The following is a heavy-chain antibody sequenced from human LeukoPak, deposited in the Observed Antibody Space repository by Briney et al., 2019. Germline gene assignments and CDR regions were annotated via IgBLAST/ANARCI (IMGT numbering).Heavy chain of an antibody. CDR3: AKIVMVWGLSPVPAAGNDAFDI. J-gene: IGHJ3*02. D-gene: IGHD2-2*01. V-gene: IGHV3-30*02. CDR1: GFTFSSYG. CDR2: IRYDGSNK. Sequence: GGSLRLSCAASGFTFSSYGMHWVRQAPGKGLEWVAFIRYDGSNKYYADSVKARFTISRDNSKNTLYLQMNSLRAEDTAVYYCAKIVMVWGLSPVPAAGNDAFDIWGQGTMVTVSS.